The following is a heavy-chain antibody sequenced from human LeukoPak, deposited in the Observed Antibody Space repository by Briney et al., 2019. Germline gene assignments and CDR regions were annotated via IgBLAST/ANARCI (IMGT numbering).Heavy chain of an antibody. CDR2: IHKSAIT. CDR3: ARSLRVRGVPDYMDV. J-gene: IGHJ6*03. CDR1: GFTFSSYA. Sequence: GGSLRLSCAASGFTFSSYAMSWVRQAPGKGLEWVSVIHKSAITYYSDTGKGRFTISRDNSKNTLYLQMNSLRAEDTAVYYCARSLRVRGVPDYMDVWGKGTTVIISS. V-gene: IGHV3-53*01. D-gene: IGHD3-10*01.